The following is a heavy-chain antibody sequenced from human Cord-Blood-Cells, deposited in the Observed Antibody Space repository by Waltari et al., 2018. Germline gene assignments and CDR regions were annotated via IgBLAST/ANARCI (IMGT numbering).Heavy chain of an antibody. CDR1: GFTFSGSA. CDR3: TKTRGGQLRDFDY. CDR2: IRSKANSYAT. D-gene: IGHD6-6*01. V-gene: IGHV3-73*01. Sequence: LKLSCAASGFTFSGSAMHWVRQASGKGLEWVGRIRSKANSYATAYAASVKGRFTISRDDSKNTAYLQMNSLKTEDTAVYYCTKTRGGQLRDFDYWGQGTLVTVSS. J-gene: IGHJ4*02.